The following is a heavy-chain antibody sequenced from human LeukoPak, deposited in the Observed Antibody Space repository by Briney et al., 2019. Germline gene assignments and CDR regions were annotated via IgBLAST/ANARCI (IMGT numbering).Heavy chain of an antibody. CDR1: GFTFSSYE. CDR2: IKLDGSAK. V-gene: IGHV3-7*02. CDR3: VGLDWYLDL. J-gene: IGHJ2*01. Sequence: GGSLRLPCATSGFTFSSYEMNWVRQAPGKGLEWVANIKLDGSAKYYVDSVKGRFTISTDNARTSLYLQMNSLRVEDTAVYYCVGLDWYLDLWGRGTLVTVSS.